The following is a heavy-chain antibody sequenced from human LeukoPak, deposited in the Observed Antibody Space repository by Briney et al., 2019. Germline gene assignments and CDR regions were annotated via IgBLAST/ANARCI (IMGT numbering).Heavy chain of an antibody. CDR1: GFTFRSYA. D-gene: IGHD5-18*01. CDR3: ARAIDSYGFYDS. V-gene: IGHV3-33*08. CDR2: IWPDGSIK. Sequence: GGSLRLSCAASGFTFRSYAMHWVRQAPGKGLEWVAVIWPDGSIKYYAESAKGRFTISRDNSKSTLYLQMNSLRAEDTAVYYCARAIDSYGFYDSWGQGTLVAVSS. J-gene: IGHJ4*02.